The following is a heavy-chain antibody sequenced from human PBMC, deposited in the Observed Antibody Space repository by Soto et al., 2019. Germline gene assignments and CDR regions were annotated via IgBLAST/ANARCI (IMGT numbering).Heavy chain of an antibody. CDR3: ASGSVGGTGFDY. V-gene: IGHV3-11*01. J-gene: IGHJ4*02. Sequence: QVQLVESGGGLVKPGGSLRLSCAASGFTFSDYYMSWIRQAPGKGLEWVSYISTSGSTTYYVDSVKGRFTISRDNAKNSLYLQMNRLSAEDTAVYYCASGSVGGTGFDYWGQGTLVTVSS. CDR1: GFTFSDYY. D-gene: IGHD2-15*01. CDR2: ISTSGSTT.